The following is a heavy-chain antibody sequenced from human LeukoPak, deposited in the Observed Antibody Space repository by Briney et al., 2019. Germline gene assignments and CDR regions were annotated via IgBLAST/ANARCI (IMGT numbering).Heavy chain of an antibody. J-gene: IGHJ3*02. CDR3: ARERTYYDILTGYYNAFDI. V-gene: IGHV3-7*03. Sequence: PGGSLRLSCAASGFTFSSYWMSWVRQAPGKGLEWVGNIKQDGSEKYYVDSVKGRFTISRDNAKNSLYLQMNSLRAEDTAVYYCARERTYYDILTGYYNAFDIWGQGTMVTVSS. CDR2: IKQDGSEK. D-gene: IGHD3-9*01. CDR1: GFTFSSYW.